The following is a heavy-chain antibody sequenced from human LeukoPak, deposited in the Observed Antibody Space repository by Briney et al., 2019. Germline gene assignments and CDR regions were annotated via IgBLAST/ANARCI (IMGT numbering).Heavy chain of an antibody. CDR1: GFTVSSNY. CDR2: IYSGGST. J-gene: IGHJ3*02. Sequence: PGRSLRLSCAASGFTVSSNYMSWVRQAPGKGLEWVSVIYSGGSTYYADSVKGRFTISRDNSKNTLYLQMNSLRAEDTAVYYCASGCGGDCPDAFDIWGQGTMVTVSS. CDR3: ASGCGGDCPDAFDI. D-gene: IGHD2-21*02. V-gene: IGHV3-66*01.